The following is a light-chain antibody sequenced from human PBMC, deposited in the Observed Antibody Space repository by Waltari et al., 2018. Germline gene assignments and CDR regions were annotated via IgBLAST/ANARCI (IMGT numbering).Light chain of an antibody. V-gene: IGLV2-23*02. Sequence: QSGLTQPASVSGSPGQSITISCTGSSGDVGRYKLVSWYQRHPGKAPKLIISEVNDRPSGVSTRFSGSKSGNTASLTISGLQAEDEADYYCCSYAGGSVIFGGGTKLTVL. CDR2: EVN. J-gene: IGLJ2*01. CDR3: CSYAGGSVI. CDR1: SGDVGRYKL.